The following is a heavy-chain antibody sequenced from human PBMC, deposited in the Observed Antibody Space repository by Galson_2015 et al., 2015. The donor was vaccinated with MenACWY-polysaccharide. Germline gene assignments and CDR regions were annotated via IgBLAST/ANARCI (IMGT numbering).Heavy chain of an antibody. V-gene: IGHV4-31*03. CDR1: GDSITSGGYF. D-gene: IGHD3-16*01. Sequence: TLSLTCTVSGDSITSGGYFWSWIRQHPGKGLEWIASISYDGGTYYNPSLKSRVTISADTPNNQFPLKLSSVTAADTAVYYCARGGRAVSNRNWFDPWGQGTLVTVSS. CDR2: ISYDGGT. J-gene: IGHJ5*02. CDR3: ARGGRAVSNRNWFDP.